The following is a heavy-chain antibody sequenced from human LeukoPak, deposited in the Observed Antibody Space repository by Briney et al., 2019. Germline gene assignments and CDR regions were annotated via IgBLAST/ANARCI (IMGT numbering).Heavy chain of an antibody. D-gene: IGHD3-16*01. J-gene: IGHJ6*02. Sequence: GGSLRLSCAASGFTFSDSWMSWVRQAPGKGVEWGANMNQDGSEKDYVDSVKGRFTISRDNARNSLYLQMGSLRAEDTAVYYCATYTHWVAGDVWGQGIAVTVSS. CDR2: MNQDGSEK. CDR1: GFTFSDSW. V-gene: IGHV3-7*01. CDR3: ATYTHWVAGDV.